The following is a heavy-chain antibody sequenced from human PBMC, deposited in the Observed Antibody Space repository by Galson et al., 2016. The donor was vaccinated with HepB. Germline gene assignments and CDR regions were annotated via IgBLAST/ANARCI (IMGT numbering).Heavy chain of an antibody. CDR1: GFTFSIYA. V-gene: IGHV3-23*01. CDR2: ISAGGDII. CDR3: AKGSAPSGYNYFDY. J-gene: IGHJ4*02. D-gene: IGHD3-22*01. Sequence: SLRLSCAASGFTFSIYAMSWVRQAPGMGLEWVSIISAGGDIIYYADSVKGRFTISRDNSRNTLYLQMNSLGAQDTATYYCAKGSAPSGYNYFDYWGQGTLVTVSS.